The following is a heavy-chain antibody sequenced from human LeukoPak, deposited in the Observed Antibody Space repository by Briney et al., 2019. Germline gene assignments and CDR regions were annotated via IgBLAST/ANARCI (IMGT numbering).Heavy chain of an antibody. CDR3: AKDRVAMIEDAFDI. CDR1: GFTFSTYA. Sequence: GGSLRLSCAASGFTFSTYAMHWVRQVPGKGLEWVAVISDDENNKYYADSVKGRFTISRDNYRNTLYLQMNSLRPEDTAVYYCAKDRVAMIEDAFDIWGQGTMVTVSS. D-gene: IGHD5-12*01. J-gene: IGHJ3*02. V-gene: IGHV3-30*18. CDR2: ISDDENNK.